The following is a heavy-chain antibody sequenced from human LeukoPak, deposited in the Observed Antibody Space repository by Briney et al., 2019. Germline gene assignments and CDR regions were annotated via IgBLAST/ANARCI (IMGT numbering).Heavy chain of an antibody. J-gene: IGHJ5*02. CDR2: IIPILGIA. CDR1: GGTFSSYA. V-gene: IGHV1-69*04. Sequence: SVKVSCKASGGTFSSYAISWVRQAPGQGLEWMGRIIPILGIANYAQKFQGRVTITADKSTSTAYMELSSLRSEDTAVYYCARGGSSSWSSRWFDPWGQGTLVTVSS. D-gene: IGHD6-13*01. CDR3: ARGGSSSWSSRWFDP.